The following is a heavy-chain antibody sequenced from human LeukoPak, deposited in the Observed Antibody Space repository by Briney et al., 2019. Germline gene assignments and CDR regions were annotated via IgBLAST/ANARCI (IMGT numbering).Heavy chain of an antibody. CDR1: GDSISSSSSY. J-gene: IGHJ5*02. V-gene: IGHV4-39*01. D-gene: IGHD3-22*01. CDR2: IYYSGST. Sequence: SETLSLTCTVSGDSISSSSSYWGWIRQPPGEGLEWIGSIYYSGSTYYNTSLKSRVTISVDTSKNQFSLRLNSVTAADTAVYFCARGAIDYYDSILNWFDPWGQGTLVTVSS. CDR3: ARGAIDYYDSILNWFDP.